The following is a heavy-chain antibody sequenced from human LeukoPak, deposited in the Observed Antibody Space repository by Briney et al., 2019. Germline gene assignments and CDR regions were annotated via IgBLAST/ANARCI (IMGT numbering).Heavy chain of an antibody. D-gene: IGHD2-2*01. CDR2: VYTSGST. CDR1: GDSISNYY. Sequence: PSETLSLTCTVSGDSISNYYWSWIRQPAGKGLEWIGRVYTSGSTNYNPSLKSRVTISVDTSKNQFSLKLSSVTAADTAVYYCARCGIVVVPNYYYYYMDVWGKGTTVTVSS. CDR3: ARCGIVVVPNYYYYYMDV. J-gene: IGHJ6*03. V-gene: IGHV4-4*07.